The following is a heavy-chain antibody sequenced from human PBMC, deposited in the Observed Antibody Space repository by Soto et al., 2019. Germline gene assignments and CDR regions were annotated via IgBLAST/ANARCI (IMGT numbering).Heavy chain of an antibody. CDR3: AGDGTGDTGPCWEV. V-gene: IGHV3-23*01. Sequence: EVQLLESGGGLVQPGGSLRLSCAAAGFTFSNYALTWVRQSPGKGLEWVSTFSGSGGSTYYADSVRGRFTISRDNSKNTLFLQMNSLRVEDTAIYYCAGDGTGDTGPCWEVWGQGTTVSVSS. J-gene: IGHJ6*02. D-gene: IGHD1-26*01. CDR2: FSGSGGST. CDR1: GFTFSNYA.